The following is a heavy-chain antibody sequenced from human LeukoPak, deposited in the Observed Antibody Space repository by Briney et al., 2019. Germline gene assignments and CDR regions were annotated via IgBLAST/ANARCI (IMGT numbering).Heavy chain of an antibody. V-gene: IGHV4-4*02. CDR3: ARGGGTVERSNAFDI. Sequence: SGTLSLTCAVSGGSISSSNWWSWVRQPPGKGLEWIGEIYHSGTTNYNPSLKSRVFISVDKSKNQFSLKLNSVTAADTAIYYCARGGGTVERSNAFDIWGQGTMVTVSS. D-gene: IGHD4-23*01. CDR1: GGSISSSNW. CDR2: IYHSGTT. J-gene: IGHJ3*02.